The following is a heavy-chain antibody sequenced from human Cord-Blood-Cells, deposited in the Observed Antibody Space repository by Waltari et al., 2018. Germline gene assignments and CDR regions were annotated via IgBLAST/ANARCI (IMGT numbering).Heavy chain of an antibody. Sequence: EVQLVESGGGLVQPGRSLRLSCAASGFTFDDYAMHWVRQAPGKGLEWVSGISWNSGSLGYADSVKGRFTISRDNAKNSLYLQMNSLRAEDTALYYCAKDYGSSWYAFDIWGQGTMVTVSS. J-gene: IGHJ3*02. D-gene: IGHD6-13*01. CDR3: AKDYGSSWYAFDI. CDR1: GFTFDDYA. V-gene: IGHV3-9*01. CDR2: ISWNSGSL.